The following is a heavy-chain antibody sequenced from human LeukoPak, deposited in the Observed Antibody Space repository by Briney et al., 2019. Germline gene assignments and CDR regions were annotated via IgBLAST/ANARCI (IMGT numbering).Heavy chain of an antibody. CDR1: GDSISYYY. V-gene: IGHV4-59*01. CDR2: IYYSGST. D-gene: IGHD5-24*01. J-gene: IGHJ4*02. Sequence: SETLSLTCTVSGDSISYYYWSWIRQPPGKGLEWIGYIYYSGSTDYNPSLKSRVSISVDTSKNQFSLKLNSVTPADTAVYYCARAGVGWLQSMGPFDYWGQGTLVTVSS. CDR3: ARAGVGWLQSMGPFDY.